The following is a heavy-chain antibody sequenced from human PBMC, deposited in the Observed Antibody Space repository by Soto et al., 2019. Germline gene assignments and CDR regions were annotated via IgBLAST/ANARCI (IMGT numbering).Heavy chain of an antibody. CDR2: IYTSGST. CDR3: ARDGAWSTIGLLWGTPTVFFDY. V-gene: IGHV4-4*07. D-gene: IGHD5-12*01. CDR1: GGSISSYY. J-gene: IGHJ4*02. Sequence: QVQLQESGPGLVKPSETLSLTCTVSGGSISSYYWSWIRQPAGKGLEWIGRIYTSGSTNYNPSLKSRVTMSVDTSKNQFSLKLSSVTAADTAVYYCARDGAWSTIGLLWGTPTVFFDYWGQGTLVTVSS.